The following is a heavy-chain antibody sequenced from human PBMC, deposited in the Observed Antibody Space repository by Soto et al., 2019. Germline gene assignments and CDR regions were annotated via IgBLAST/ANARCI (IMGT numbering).Heavy chain of an antibody. CDR3: ARGKLELQEFDY. CDR1: GGSISSYY. D-gene: IGHD1-7*01. J-gene: IGHJ4*02. V-gene: IGHV4-59*01. Sequence: SETLSLTCTVSGGSISSYYWSWIRQPPGKGLEWIGYIYYSGSTNYNPSLKSRVTISVDTSKNQFSLKLSSVTAADTAVYYCARGKLELQEFDYWGQGTLVTVSS. CDR2: IYYSGST.